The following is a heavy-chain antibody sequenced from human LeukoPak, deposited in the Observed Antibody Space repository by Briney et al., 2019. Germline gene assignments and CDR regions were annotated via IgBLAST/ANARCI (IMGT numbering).Heavy chain of an antibody. Sequence: GGSLRLSCAASGFTFSDYYMSWIRQAPGKGLEWVSVLYSGGSTYYADSVKGRFTISRDNSKNTLYLQMNSLRAEDTAVYYCARDEIWGSYRYAGYWGQGTLVTVSS. J-gene: IGHJ4*02. CDR2: LYSGGST. CDR3: ARDEIWGSYRYAGY. V-gene: IGHV3-53*01. CDR1: GFTFSDYY. D-gene: IGHD3-16*02.